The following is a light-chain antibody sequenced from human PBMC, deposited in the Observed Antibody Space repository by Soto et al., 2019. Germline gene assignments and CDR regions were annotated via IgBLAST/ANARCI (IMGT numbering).Light chain of an antibody. Sequence: QSALTQPPSASGSPGQSVAISCTGTSSDVDAYVFVSWYQQHPGRAPKLMIYEVSKRPSGVPDRFSGSKSGNTASLTVSGLQAEDEADYYRSLSAGGNNVIFGGGTQLTVL. CDR1: SSDVDAYVF. V-gene: IGLV2-8*01. CDR2: EVS. J-gene: IGLJ2*01. CDR3: SLSAGGNNVI.